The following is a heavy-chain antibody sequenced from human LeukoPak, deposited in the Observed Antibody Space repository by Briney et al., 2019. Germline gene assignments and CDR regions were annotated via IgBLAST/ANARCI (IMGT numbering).Heavy chain of an antibody. V-gene: IGHV3-23*01. D-gene: IGHD3-16*01. J-gene: IGHJ4*02. CDR1: GFTFSSYA. CDR2: IIGSGGNT. Sequence: GASLRLSCAASGFTFSSYAMSWVRQAPGEGLEWVSVIIGSGGNTYYAHSVKGRFTISRDNSKNTLYLQMNSLRAEDTAVYYCAKVMRVYYDYVWGSSYYFDYWGQGTLVTVSS. CDR3: AKVMRVYYDYVWGSSYYFDY.